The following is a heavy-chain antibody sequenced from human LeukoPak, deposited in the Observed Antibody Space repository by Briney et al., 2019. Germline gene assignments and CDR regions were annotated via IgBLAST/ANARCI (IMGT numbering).Heavy chain of an antibody. V-gene: IGHV4-59*01. D-gene: IGHD6-19*01. Sequence: SETLSLTCTVSGGSISSYYWSWIRQPPGKGLEWIGYIYYSGSTNYNPSLKSRVTMSVDTSKNQFSLKLSSVTAADTAVYYCARDLAGVDYWGQGTLVTVSS. J-gene: IGHJ4*02. CDR1: GGSISSYY. CDR2: IYYSGST. CDR3: ARDLAGVDY.